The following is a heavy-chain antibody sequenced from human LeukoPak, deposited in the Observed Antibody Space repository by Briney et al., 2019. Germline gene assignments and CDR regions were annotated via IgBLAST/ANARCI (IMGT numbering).Heavy chain of an antibody. V-gene: IGHV1-18*01. CDR1: GYTFTSYG. Sequence: VSVKVSCKASGYTFTSYGISWVRQAPGQGLEWMGWISAYNGNTNYAQKLQGRVTMTTDTSTSTAYMELRSLRSDDTAVYYCASQRTTGDAFDIWGQGTMVTVSS. D-gene: IGHD4-17*01. J-gene: IGHJ3*02. CDR3: ASQRTTGDAFDI. CDR2: ISAYNGNT.